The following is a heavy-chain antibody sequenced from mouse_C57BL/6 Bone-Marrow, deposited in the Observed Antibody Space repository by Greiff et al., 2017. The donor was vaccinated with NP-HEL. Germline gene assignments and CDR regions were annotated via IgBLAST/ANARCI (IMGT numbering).Heavy chain of an antibody. CDR1: GYTFTDYY. CDR2: INPYNGGT. V-gene: IGHV1-19*01. CDR3: ARGGYYGNFHFDY. D-gene: IGHD2-1*01. J-gene: IGHJ2*01. Sequence: VQLQQSGPVLVKPGASVKMSCKASGYTFTDYYMNWVKQSHGKSLEWIGVINPYNGGTSYNQKFKGKATLTVDKSSSTAYMELNSLTSEDSAVYYCARGGYYGNFHFDYWGQGTTLTVSS.